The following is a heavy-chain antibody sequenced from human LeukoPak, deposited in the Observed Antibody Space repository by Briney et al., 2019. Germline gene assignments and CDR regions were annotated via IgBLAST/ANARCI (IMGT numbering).Heavy chain of an antibody. J-gene: IGHJ4*02. Sequence: GGSLRLSCTVSGFTVSSNSMSWVRQAPGKGLEWVSAISNSGGSTYYADSVKGRFTISRDNSKSTLYLQMNSLRAEDTAVYYCAKVAPREYYYDSSVFRQPFDYWGQGTLVTVSS. V-gene: IGHV3-23*01. CDR3: AKVAPREYYYDSSVFRQPFDY. CDR1: GFTVSSNS. D-gene: IGHD3-22*01. CDR2: ISNSGGST.